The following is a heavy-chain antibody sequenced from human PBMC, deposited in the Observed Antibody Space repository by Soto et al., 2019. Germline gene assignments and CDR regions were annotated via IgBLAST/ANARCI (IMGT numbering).Heavy chain of an antibody. Sequence: GGSLRLSCAASGFTFSRYGMHWVRQAPGKGLEWVAVIWYDGSNKYYADSVKGRFTISRDNSKNTLYLQMNSLRAEDTAVYYCARDRITMIVVASDAFDIWGQGTMVTVSS. CDR1: GFTFSRYG. CDR3: ARDRITMIVVASDAFDI. CDR2: IWYDGSNK. J-gene: IGHJ3*02. V-gene: IGHV3-33*01. D-gene: IGHD3-22*01.